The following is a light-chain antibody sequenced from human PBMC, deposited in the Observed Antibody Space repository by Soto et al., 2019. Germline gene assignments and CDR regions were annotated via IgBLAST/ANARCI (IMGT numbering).Light chain of an antibody. V-gene: IGKV1-5*03. J-gene: IGKJ1*01. CDR2: KAS. CDR1: QTISSW. CDR3: QHYNSYSAA. Sequence: DIQMTQSPSTLSGSVGDRVTITCRASQTISSWLAWYQQKPGKAPKLLIYKASTLKSGFPSRFSGSGSGTEFTLTISSLQPDDFATYYCQHYNSYSAAFGQGTKVELK.